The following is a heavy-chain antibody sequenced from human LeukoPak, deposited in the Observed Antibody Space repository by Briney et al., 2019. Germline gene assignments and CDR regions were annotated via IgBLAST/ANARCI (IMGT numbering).Heavy chain of an antibody. J-gene: IGHJ4*02. V-gene: IGHV1-2*02. D-gene: IGHD4-17*01. Sequence: ASVKVSCKASGYTFTGYYMHWVRQAPGQGLEWMGWINPNSGGTNYAQKFQGSVTMTRDTSISTAYMELSRLKSDDTAVYYCARGPLMTTVTTFTYWGQGTLVTVSS. CDR2: INPNSGGT. CDR1: GYTFTGYY. CDR3: ARGPLMTTVTTFTY.